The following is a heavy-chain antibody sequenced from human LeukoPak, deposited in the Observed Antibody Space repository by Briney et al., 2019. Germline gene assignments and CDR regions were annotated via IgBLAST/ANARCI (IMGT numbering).Heavy chain of an antibody. CDR2: ISGSGGST. Sequence: GGSLRLSCAASGFTFSSYAMSWVRQAPGKGLEWVSAISGSGGSTYYADSVKGRFTISRDNSKNTLYLQMNSLRAEDTAVYYCARGSDDILTGDYWGQGTLVTVSS. V-gene: IGHV3-23*01. CDR3: ARGSDDILTGDY. D-gene: IGHD3-9*01. CDR1: GFTFSSYA. J-gene: IGHJ4*02.